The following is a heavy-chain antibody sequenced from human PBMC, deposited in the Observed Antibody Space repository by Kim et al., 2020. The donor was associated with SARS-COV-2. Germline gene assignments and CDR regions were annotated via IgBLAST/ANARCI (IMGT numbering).Heavy chain of an antibody. CDR2: IYYSGST. CDR1: GGSVSSGSYY. J-gene: IGHJ4*02. Sequence: SETLSLTCTVSGGSVSSGSYYWSWIRQPPGKGLEWIGYIYYSGSTNYNPSLKSRVTISVDTSKNQFSLKLSSVTAADTAVYYCARHAVVTPGWSVDWGQGTLVTVSS. D-gene: IGHD2-21*02. CDR3: ARHAVVTPGWSVD. V-gene: IGHV4-61*01.